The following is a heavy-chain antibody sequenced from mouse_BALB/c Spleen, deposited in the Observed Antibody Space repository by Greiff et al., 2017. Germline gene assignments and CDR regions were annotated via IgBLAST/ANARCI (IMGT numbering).Heavy chain of an antibody. Sequence: EVMLVESGGGLVQPGGSLRLSCATSGFTFTDYYMSWVRQPPGKALEWLGFIRNKANGYTTEYSASVKGRFTISRDNSQSILYLQMNTLRAEDSATYYCARDIGYYGYWYFDVWGAGTTVTVSS. D-gene: IGHD1-1*01. J-gene: IGHJ1*01. CDR1: GFTFTDYY. V-gene: IGHV7-3*02. CDR3: ARDIGYYGYWYFDV. CDR2: IRNKANGYTT.